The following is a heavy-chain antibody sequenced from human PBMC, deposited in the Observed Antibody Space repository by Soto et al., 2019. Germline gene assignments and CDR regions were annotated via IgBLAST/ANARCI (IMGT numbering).Heavy chain of an antibody. CDR1: GGSVSSGSYY. V-gene: IGHV4-61*01. CDR2: IYYSGST. CDR3: ARSRPDTAMVFDY. J-gene: IGHJ4*02. Sequence: SETLSLTCTVSGGSVSSGSYYWSWIRQPPGKGLEWIGYIYYSGSTNYNPSLKSRVTISVDTSKNQFSLKLSSVTAADTAVYYCARSRPDTAMVFDYWGQGTLVTVPS. D-gene: IGHD5-18*01.